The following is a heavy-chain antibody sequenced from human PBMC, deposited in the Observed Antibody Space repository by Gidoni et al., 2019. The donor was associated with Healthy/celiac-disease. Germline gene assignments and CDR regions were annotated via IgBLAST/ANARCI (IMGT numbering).Heavy chain of an antibody. V-gene: IGHV1-2*02. J-gene: IGHJ6*02. CDR2: INPNSGGT. CDR3: ARVIDPPINWIYYGMDV. CDR1: GYTFTGYS. D-gene: IGHD1-20*01. Sequence: QVQLVQSGAEVKKPGASVKVSCKASGYTFTGYSMHWVRQAPGQGLEWMGWINPNSGGTNYAQKFQGRVTMTRDTSISTAYMELSRLRSDDTAVYYCARVIDPPINWIYYGMDVWGQGTTVTVSS.